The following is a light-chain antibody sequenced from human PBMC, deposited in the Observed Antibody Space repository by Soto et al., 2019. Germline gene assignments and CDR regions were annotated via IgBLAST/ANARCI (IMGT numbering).Light chain of an antibody. J-gene: IGKJ2*01. CDR1: QSVSSGY. V-gene: IGKV3-20*01. CDR2: AAS. CDR3: YQYGSSPYT. Sequence: EIVLTQSPGTLSFSPGQRATLSCRATQSVSSGYLAWYQKNPGQAPRLLIYAASNRANGIPDRFSGSGSGTDFTLTISGLEPEDCAVYYCYQYGSSPYTFVHGTKLESK.